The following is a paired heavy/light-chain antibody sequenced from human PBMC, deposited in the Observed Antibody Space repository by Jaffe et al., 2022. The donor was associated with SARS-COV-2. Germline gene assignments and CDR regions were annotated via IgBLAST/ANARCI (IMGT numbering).Heavy chain of an antibody. CDR1: GYSFTSYW. J-gene: IGHJ5*02. D-gene: IGHD2-2*01. Sequence: EVLLVQSGAEVKKPGESLKISCRASGYSFTSYWIAWVRQMPGKGLEWMGIIYPADSDIRYSPSFQGQVTISADKSINTTYLQWTSLKASDNAIYYCARSGYEHRWGQGTLVTVSS. CDR3: ARSGYEHR. CDR2: IYPADSDI. V-gene: IGHV5-51*01.
Light chain of an antibody. J-gene: IGKJ3*01. CDR1: QSIGSN. V-gene: IGKV3-15*01. CDR2: GAS. Sequence: EIVLTQSPVTLSVSPGERVTLSCKASQSIGSNLAWYQQKPGQGPRLLIYGASTRATGIPARFGGSGSGTGFTLTISSLQSEDSAIYYCHHYNNWPPEGTFGPGTKVEIK. CDR3: HHYNNWPPEGT.